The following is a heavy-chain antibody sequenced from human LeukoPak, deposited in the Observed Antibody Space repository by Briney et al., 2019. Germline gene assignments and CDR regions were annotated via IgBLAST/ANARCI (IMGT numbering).Heavy chain of an antibody. CDR2: ISSSGSTI. J-gene: IGHJ6*02. D-gene: IGHD5-12*01. V-gene: IGHV3-11*01. Sequence: GGSLRLSCAASGFTFSDYYMSWIRQAPGKGLEWVSYISSSGSTIYYADSVKGRFTISRDNAKNSLYLQMNSLRAEDTAVYYCARERDSGYDFDYYYYYGMDVWGQGTTVTVSS. CDR3: ARERDSGYDFDYYYYYGMDV. CDR1: GFTFSDYY.